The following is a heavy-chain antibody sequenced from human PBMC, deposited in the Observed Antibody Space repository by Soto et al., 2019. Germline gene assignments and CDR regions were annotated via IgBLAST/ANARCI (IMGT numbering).Heavy chain of an antibody. J-gene: IGHJ4*02. V-gene: IGHV1-18*01. CDR1: GYTFTSYG. D-gene: IGHD2-15*01. CDR2: ISGYNGNA. CDR3: ARDGDACSGGSCYSNY. Sequence: ASVKVSCKASGYTFTSYGISWVRQAPGQGLEWMGWISGYNGNANYAQKLQGRVTMTTDTSTSTAYMEVRSLRSDDTAVYYCARDGDACSGGSCYSNYWGLGTPVTVSS.